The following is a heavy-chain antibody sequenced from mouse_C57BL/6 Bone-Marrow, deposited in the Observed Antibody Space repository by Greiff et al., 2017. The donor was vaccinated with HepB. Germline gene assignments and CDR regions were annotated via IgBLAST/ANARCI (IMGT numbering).Heavy chain of an antibody. CDR3: ARRGLLWEAWFAY. D-gene: IGHD2-1*01. V-gene: IGHV1-61*01. Sequence: QVQLQQPGAELVRPGSSVKLSCKASGYTFTSYWMDWVKQRPGQGLEWIGNIYPSDSETHYNQKFKDKATLTVDKSSSTAYMQLSSLTSEDSAVYHCARRGLLWEAWFAYWGQGTLVTVSA. CDR2: IYPSDSET. J-gene: IGHJ3*01. CDR1: GYTFTSYW.